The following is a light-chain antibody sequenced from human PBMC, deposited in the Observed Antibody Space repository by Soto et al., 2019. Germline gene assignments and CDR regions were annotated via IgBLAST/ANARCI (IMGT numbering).Light chain of an antibody. V-gene: IGKV2D-29*01. CDR3: MQSIQLHQFT. CDR2: EAS. Sequence: DIVMTQTPLSLSVTPGQPASISCKSSQSLLQSDGKTYLYWYLQKPGQAPQLLIYEASKRFAGVPDRFSGSGSVTDFTLKISQVEAEDVGAYYCMQSIQLHQFTFGGGTKVDIK. J-gene: IGKJ4*01. CDR1: QSLLQSDGKTY.